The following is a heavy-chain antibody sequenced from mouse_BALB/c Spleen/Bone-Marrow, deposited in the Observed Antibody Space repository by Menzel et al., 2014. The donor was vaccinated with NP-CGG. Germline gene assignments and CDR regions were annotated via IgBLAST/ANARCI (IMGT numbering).Heavy chain of an antibody. CDR3: ARYDGPAWFAY. CDR1: GYTFTSYW. Sequence: VQLQQSGAELVKPGASVKLSCKASGYTFTSYWIHWVKLRPGHGLEWIGEINPSNGRTNYNEKFKNKATLTVDKSSSTAYIQLSSLTSEDSAVDYCARYDGPAWFAYWGQGTLVSAS. D-gene: IGHD2-3*01. V-gene: IGHV1S81*02. J-gene: IGHJ3*01. CDR2: INPSNGRT.